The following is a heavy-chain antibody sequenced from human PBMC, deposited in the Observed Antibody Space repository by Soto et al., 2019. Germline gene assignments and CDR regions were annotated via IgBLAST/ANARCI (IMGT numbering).Heavy chain of an antibody. CDR1: GFTFSSYA. CDR3: AKREQLEGIVWFDP. J-gene: IGHJ5*02. Sequence: GGSLRLSCATSGFTFSSYAMSWVRQAPGKGLEWVSAISGSGGSTYYADSVKGRFTISRDNSKNTLYLQMNSLRAEDTAVYYCAKREQLEGIVWFDPWGQGTLVTVSS. D-gene: IGHD6-6*01. V-gene: IGHV3-23*01. CDR2: ISGSGGST.